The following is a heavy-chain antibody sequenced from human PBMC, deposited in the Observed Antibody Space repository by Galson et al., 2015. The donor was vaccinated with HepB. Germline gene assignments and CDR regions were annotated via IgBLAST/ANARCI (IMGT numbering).Heavy chain of an antibody. Sequence: SLRLSCAASGFTFSSYSMNWVRQAPGKGLEWVSYISSSSSTIYYADSVKGRFTISRDNAKNSLYLQMNSLRDEDTAVYYCARDDTGYGGNPGAFDIWGQGTMVTVSS. CDR3: ARDDTGYGGNPGAFDI. CDR2: ISSSSSTI. CDR1: GFTFSSYS. V-gene: IGHV3-48*02. D-gene: IGHD4-23*01. J-gene: IGHJ3*02.